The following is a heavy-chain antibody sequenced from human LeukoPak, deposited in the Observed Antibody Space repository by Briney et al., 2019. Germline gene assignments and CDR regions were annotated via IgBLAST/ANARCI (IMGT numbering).Heavy chain of an antibody. J-gene: IGHJ6*04. CDR3: AELGITMIGGV. D-gene: IGHD3-10*02. CDR1: GFTFSSYS. V-gene: IGHV3-21*01. CDR2: ISTSSSYI. Sequence: GGSLRLSCAASGFTFSSYSMNWVRQAPGKGLEWVSSISTSSSYIYYAGSLKGRFTISRDNARKSLYLQMNTLRAEDTAVYYCAELGITMIGGVWGKGTTVTISS.